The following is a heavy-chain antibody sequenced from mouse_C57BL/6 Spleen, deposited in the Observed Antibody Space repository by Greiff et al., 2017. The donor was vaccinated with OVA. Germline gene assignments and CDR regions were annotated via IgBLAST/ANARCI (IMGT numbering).Heavy chain of an antibody. V-gene: IGHV1-7*01. J-gene: IGHJ2*01. Sequence: QVQLQQPGAELAKPGASVKLSCKASGYTFTSYWMHWVKQRPGQGLEWIGYINPSSGYTKYNQKFKDKATLTADKSSSTAYMQLSSLTSEDSAVYYCAREGNFTTVGADYWGQGTTLTVSS. D-gene: IGHD1-1*01. CDR2: INPSSGYT. CDR3: AREGNFTTVGADY. CDR1: GYTFTSYW.